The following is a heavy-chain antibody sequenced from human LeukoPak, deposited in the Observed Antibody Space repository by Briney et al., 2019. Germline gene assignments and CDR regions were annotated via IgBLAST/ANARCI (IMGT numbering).Heavy chain of an antibody. Sequence: SETLSLTCTVSGGSISSSSYYWGWIRQPPGKGLEWIGSIYDSGSTYYNPSLKSRVTISVDTSKNQFSLKLSSVTAADTAVYYCARHKGVYEYSGYDLGGWFDPWGQGTLVTVSS. CDR3: ARHKGVYEYSGYDLGGWFDP. V-gene: IGHV4-39*01. D-gene: IGHD5-12*01. CDR2: IYDSGST. CDR1: GGSISSSSYY. J-gene: IGHJ5*02.